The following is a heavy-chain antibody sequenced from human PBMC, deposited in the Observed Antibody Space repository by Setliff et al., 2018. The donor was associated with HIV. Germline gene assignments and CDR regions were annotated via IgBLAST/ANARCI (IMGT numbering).Heavy chain of an antibody. CDR2: SSDTGSTT. CDR3: ARDPHYYDSSGYYSMFDI. Sequence: GGSLRLSCVGSGFSFSNYDLNWARQAPGKGLEWISYSSDTGSTTYYGDSVKGRFTISRDNPKNSVYLQMSGLRVEDTAVYYCARDPHYYDSSGYYSMFDIWGQGTVVTVSS. V-gene: IGHV3-48*03. D-gene: IGHD3-22*01. CDR1: GFSFSNYD. J-gene: IGHJ3*02.